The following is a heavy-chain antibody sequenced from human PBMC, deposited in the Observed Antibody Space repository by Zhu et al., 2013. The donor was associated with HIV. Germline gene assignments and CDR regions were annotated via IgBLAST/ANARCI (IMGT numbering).Heavy chain of an antibody. CDR2: IIPIFGTA. CDR3: ARGALEVDSGSLSSRGGDYYYYGMDV. Sequence: QVQLVQSGAEVKKPGSSVKVSCKASGGTFSSYAISWVRQAPGQGLEWMGGIIPIFGTANYAQKFQGRVTITADESTSTAYMELSSLRSEDTAVYYCARGALEVDSGSLSSRGGDYYYYGMDVWGQGTTVTVSS. V-gene: IGHV1-69*01. D-gene: IGHD1-26*01. J-gene: IGHJ6*02. CDR1: GGTFSSYA.